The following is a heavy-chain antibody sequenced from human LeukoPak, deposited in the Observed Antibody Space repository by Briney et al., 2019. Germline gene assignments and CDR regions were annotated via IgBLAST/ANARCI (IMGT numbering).Heavy chain of an antibody. CDR3: AKDRVVRGVLPRPTDY. CDR2: IRYDGSNK. V-gene: IGHV3-30*02. Sequence: PGGSLRLSCAASGFTFSSYGMHWVRQAPGKGLEWVAFIRYDGSNKYYADSVKGRFTISRDNSKNTLYLQMNSLRAEDTAVYYCAKDRVVRGVLPRPTDYWGQGTLVTVSS. D-gene: IGHD3-10*01. J-gene: IGHJ4*02. CDR1: GFTFSSYG.